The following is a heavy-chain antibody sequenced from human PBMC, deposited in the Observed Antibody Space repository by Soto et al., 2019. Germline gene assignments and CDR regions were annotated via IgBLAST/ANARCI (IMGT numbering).Heavy chain of an antibody. D-gene: IGHD1-7*01. CDR2: IIPIFGTA. CDR1: GGTFSSYA. J-gene: IGHJ3*02. V-gene: IGHV1-69*13. Sequence: SVKVSCKASGGTFSSYAISWVRQAPGQGLEWMGGIIPIFGTANYAQKFQGRVTITADESTSTAYMELSSLRSEGTAVYYCASETGTTPWHDAFDIWGQGTMVTVSS. CDR3: ASETGTTPWHDAFDI.